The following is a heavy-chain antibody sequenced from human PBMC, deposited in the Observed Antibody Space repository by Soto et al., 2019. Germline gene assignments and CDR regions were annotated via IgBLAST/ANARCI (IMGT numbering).Heavy chain of an antibody. CDR3: ARTTVVSGTPDFDY. CDR1: GFTFSNFP. D-gene: IGHD4-4*01. V-gene: IGHV3-30-3*01. J-gene: IGHJ4*02. CDR2: ISYGGFND. Sequence: QVPLVESGGGVVQPGRSLRLSCAASGFTFSNFPMHWVRQAPGKGLEWVAVISYGGFNDNYADSVKGRYTISRDDSKNTMYLQMNGLRPEDTAVYFCARTTVVSGTPDFDYWGQGTLVTVSS.